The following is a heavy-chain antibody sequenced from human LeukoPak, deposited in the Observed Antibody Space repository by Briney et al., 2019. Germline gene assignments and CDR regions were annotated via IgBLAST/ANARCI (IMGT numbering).Heavy chain of an antibody. J-gene: IGHJ5*02. Sequence: GGSLRLSCAASGFSFSRYGMAWFRQIPGKGLEWVSTINDNSRNTHYADSVKARFTISRDNSKNTLYLEMHSLRVEDTALNYCTKDAGPFYDWFDPWGPGTRVTVSS. CDR1: GFSFSRYG. D-gene: IGHD2/OR15-2a*01. CDR2: INDNSRNT. V-gene: IGHV3-23*01. CDR3: TKDAGPFYDWFDP.